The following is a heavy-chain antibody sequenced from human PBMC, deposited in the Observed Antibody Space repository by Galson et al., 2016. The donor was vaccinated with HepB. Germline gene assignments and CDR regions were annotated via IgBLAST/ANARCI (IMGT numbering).Heavy chain of an antibody. CDR1: GASISSGGHY. CDR2: TNYSGST. J-gene: IGHJ6*04. V-gene: IGHV4-31*03. Sequence: TLSLTCTVSGASISSGGHYWSWIRQHPGKGLEWIGYTNYSGSTYYNPSLKSRVTISLDKSKNQFSLKLSAVTAADTAVFYCARVVWGRTGILNYDAYNGMDVWGNGTTVTVSS. D-gene: IGHD1-1*01. CDR3: ARVVWGRTGILNYDAYNGMDV.